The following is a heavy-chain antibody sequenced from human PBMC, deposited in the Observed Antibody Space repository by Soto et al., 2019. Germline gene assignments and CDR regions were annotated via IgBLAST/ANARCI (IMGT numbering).Heavy chain of an antibody. D-gene: IGHD5-12*01. Sequence: QVQLVQSGAEVKKPGSSVKVSCKASRGTFSSYTISWVRQAPGQGLEWMGRIIPILGIANYAQKFQGRVTITADKSTSTAYMELSSLRSEDTAVYYCARGSGYDLNGDYFDYWGQGTLVTVSS. CDR3: ARGSGYDLNGDYFDY. CDR2: IIPILGIA. CDR1: RGTFSSYT. V-gene: IGHV1-69*02. J-gene: IGHJ4*02.